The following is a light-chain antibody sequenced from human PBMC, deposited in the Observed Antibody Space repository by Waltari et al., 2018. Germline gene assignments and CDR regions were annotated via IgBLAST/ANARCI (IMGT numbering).Light chain of an antibody. CDR3: AAWDNSLSAWV. CDR2: KNS. V-gene: IGLV1-47*01. J-gene: IGLJ3*02. CDR1: SSNLGSNP. Sequence: QSLLTQPPSASGTPGQRVTISCSGSSSNLGSNPVYWYQHLPGTAPKVLIYKNSQRPSVVPDRCSGSKSGTSASLAMSGLRSEDEGDYYCAAWDNSLSAWVFGGGTKLTVL.